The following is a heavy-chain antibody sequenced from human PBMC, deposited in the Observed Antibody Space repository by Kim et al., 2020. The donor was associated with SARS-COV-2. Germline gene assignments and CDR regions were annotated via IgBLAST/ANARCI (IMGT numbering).Heavy chain of an antibody. CDR3: ASISLSRTYFDY. J-gene: IGHJ4*02. CDR2: ISYDGSNK. Sequence: GGSLRLSCAASGFTFSSYAMHWVRQAPGKGLEWVAVISYDGSNKYYADSVKGRFTISRDNSKNTLYLQMNSLRAEDTAVYYCASISLSRTYFDYWGQGTLVTVSS. D-gene: IGHD1-20*01. V-gene: IGHV3-30*04. CDR1: GFTFSSYA.